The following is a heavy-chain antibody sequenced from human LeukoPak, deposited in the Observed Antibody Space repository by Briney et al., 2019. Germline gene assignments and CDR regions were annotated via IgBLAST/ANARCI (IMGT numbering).Heavy chain of an antibody. Sequence: SETLSLTCTVSGGSISSYYWSWIRQPPGKGLEWIGYIYYSGSTNYNPSLKSRVTISVDTFKNQFSLKLSSVTAADTAVYYCARGVGYCSSTSCYWEFDYWGQGTLVTVSS. CDR2: IYYSGST. CDR1: GGSISSYY. J-gene: IGHJ4*02. CDR3: ARGVGYCSSTSCYWEFDY. D-gene: IGHD2-2*01. V-gene: IGHV4-59*01.